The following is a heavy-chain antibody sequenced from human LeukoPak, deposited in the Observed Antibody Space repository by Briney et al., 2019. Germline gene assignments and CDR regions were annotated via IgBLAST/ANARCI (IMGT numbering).Heavy chain of an antibody. Sequence: SETLSLTCTVPGGSISSSSYYWGWIRQPPGKGLEWIGSIYYSGSTYYNPSLKSRVTISVDTSKNQFSLKLSSVTAADTAVYYCARQASAAHDYWGQGTLVTVSS. CDR2: IYYSGST. V-gene: IGHV4-39*01. CDR1: GGSISSSSYY. CDR3: ARQASAAHDY. D-gene: IGHD6-13*01. J-gene: IGHJ4*02.